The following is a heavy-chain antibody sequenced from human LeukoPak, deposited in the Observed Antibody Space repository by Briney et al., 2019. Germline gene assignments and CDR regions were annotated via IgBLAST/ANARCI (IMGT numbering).Heavy chain of an antibody. CDR1: GYTFTSYD. CDR3: ARRGDWPYYYGMDV. CDR2: MNPNSGNT. J-gene: IGHJ6*02. V-gene: IGHV1-8*01. Sequence: ASGKVSCKASGYTFTSYDINWVRQATGQGLEWMGWMNPNSGNTGYAQKFQGRVTMTRNTSISTAYMELSSLRSEDTAVYYCARRGDWPYYYGMDVWGQGTTVTVSS. D-gene: IGHD2-21*02.